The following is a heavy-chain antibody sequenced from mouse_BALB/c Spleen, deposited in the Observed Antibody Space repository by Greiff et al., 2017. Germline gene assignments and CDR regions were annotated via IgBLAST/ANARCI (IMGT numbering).Heavy chain of an antibody. CDR1: GYTFTSYW. V-gene: IGHV1S41*01. Sequence: DLVKPGASVKLSCKASGYTFTSYWINWIKQRPGQGLEWIGRIDPGSGSTYYNEMFKGKATLTVDTSSSTAYIQLSSLSSEDSAVYFCARTRSYYGDYYFDYWGQGTTLTVSS. J-gene: IGHJ2*01. D-gene: IGHD2-13*01. CDR2: IDPGSGST. CDR3: ARTRSYYGDYYFDY.